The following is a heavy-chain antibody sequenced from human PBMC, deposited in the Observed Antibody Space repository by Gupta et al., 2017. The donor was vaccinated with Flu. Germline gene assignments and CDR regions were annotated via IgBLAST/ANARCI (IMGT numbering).Heavy chain of an antibody. Sequence: GGSFSGYYWSWIRQPPGKGLEWIGEINHSGSTNYNPSLKSRVTISVDTSKNQFSLKLSSVTAADTAVYYCARDTKLERRSWWWFDPWGQGTLVTVSS. J-gene: IGHJ5*02. CDR1: GGSFSGYY. V-gene: IGHV4-34*01. D-gene: IGHD1-1*01. CDR2: INHSGST. CDR3: ARDTKLERRSWWWFDP.